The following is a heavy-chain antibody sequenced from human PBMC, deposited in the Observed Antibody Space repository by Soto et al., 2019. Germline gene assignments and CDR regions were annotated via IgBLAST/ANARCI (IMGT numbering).Heavy chain of an antibody. D-gene: IGHD4-17*01. Sequence: EVQLVESGGGLVQPGGSLRLSCAASGFTFSDYWMSWVRQAPGKGLEWVANIKQDGSEKYYVDSMKGRFTNYRDNSKNSLYLQMNSLRAEDTAVYYCATDSTVTGSWGQGTLVTVSS. V-gene: IGHV3-7*01. CDR2: IKQDGSEK. CDR1: GFTFSDYW. J-gene: IGHJ4*02. CDR3: ATDSTVTGS.